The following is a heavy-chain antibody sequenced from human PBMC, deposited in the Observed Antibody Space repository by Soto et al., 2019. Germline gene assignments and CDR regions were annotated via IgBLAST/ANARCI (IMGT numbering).Heavy chain of an antibody. CDR1: GGSITTYY. V-gene: IGHV4-59*01. D-gene: IGHD6-13*01. CDR3: ARVYSSSWYYFDY. J-gene: IGHJ4*02. Sequence: PSATLSITCSVSGGSITTYYWSWLRQPPGKRLEWIGYIYYSGTTNYNPSLKSRVTISVDTSKNQFSLKLSSVTAADTAVYYCARVYSSSWYYFDYWGQGTLVTVSS. CDR2: IYYSGTT.